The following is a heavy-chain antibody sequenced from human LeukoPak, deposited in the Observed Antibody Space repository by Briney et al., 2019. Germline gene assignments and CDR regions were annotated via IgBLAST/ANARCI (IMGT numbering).Heavy chain of an antibody. J-gene: IGHJ4*02. V-gene: IGHV4-34*01. D-gene: IGHD2-2*01. CDR2: INHSGST. CDR1: GGSFSDYY. Sequence: SETLSLTCAVYGGSFSDYYWSWIRQPPGKGLEWIGEINHSGSTNYNPSLKSRVTISVDTSKNQFSLKLSSVTAADTAVYYCARLPAASRFDYWGQGTLVTVSS. CDR3: ARLPAASRFDY.